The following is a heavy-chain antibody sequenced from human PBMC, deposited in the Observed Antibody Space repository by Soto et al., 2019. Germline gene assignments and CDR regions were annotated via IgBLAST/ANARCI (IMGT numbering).Heavy chain of an antibody. CDR2: IKNKADGGTT. Sequence: GGSLILSCAASGFSFSNALMNWVRQAPGKGLEWVGRIKNKADGGTTDYTALVKDRFTISRDDSKNTLYLQMNSLKTEDTAVYYCTADFEGFDYWGVFEPRGQGSLVNV. CDR3: TADFEGFDYWGVFEP. V-gene: IGHV3-15*07. CDR1: GFSFSNAL. J-gene: IGHJ5*02. D-gene: IGHD3-3*01.